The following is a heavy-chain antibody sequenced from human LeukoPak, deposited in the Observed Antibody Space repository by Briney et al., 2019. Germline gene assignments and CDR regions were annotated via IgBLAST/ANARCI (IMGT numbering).Heavy chain of an antibody. J-gene: IGHJ4*02. CDR1: GGSISSGDYY. V-gene: IGHV4-30-4*01. CDR2: IYYSGST. Sequence: PSETLSLTCTVSGGSISSGDYYWSWIRQPPGKGLEWIGYIYYSGSTYYNPSLKSRVTISVDTSKNQFSLKLSSVTAADTAVYYCARGRNYDYVWGSYRDWPRGGFDYWGQGTLVTVSS. D-gene: IGHD3-16*02. CDR3: ARGRNYDYVWGSYRDWPRGGFDY.